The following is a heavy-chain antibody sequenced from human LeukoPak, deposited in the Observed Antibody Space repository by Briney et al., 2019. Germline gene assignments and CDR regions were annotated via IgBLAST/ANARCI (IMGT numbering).Heavy chain of an antibody. Sequence: PSETLSLTCTVSGASISSSSYYWGWIRQPPGKGLEWIGTIYYTGSTYYNPSLTTRVTISIDTSKNQSSLRLSSVTAADTAVYFCARASNYFDVFYWGQGTLVTVSS. CDR2: IYYTGST. J-gene: IGHJ4*02. CDR3: ARASNYFDVFY. CDR1: GASISSSSYY. V-gene: IGHV4-39*01. D-gene: IGHD3-22*01.